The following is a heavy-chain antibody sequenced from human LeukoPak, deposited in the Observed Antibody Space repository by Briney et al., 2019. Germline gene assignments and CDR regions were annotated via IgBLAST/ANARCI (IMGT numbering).Heavy chain of an antibody. CDR3: TAPGASVFDY. D-gene: IGHD7-27*01. Sequence: GGSLRLSCVGSGFTFSNAWMNWVRQAPGKGLEWVGRIKSKSDGGTTDYAAAVKDRFTISRDDSKNTLYLQMNSLKTEDTGVYYCTAPGASVFDYWGQGTLVSVST. CDR2: IKSKSDGGTT. CDR1: GFTFSNAW. V-gene: IGHV3-15*01. J-gene: IGHJ4*02.